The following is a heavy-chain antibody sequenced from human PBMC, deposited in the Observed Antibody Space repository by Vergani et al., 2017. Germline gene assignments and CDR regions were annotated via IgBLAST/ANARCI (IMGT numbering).Heavy chain of an antibody. Sequence: QVQLQQWGAGLLKPSEILSLTCTVSGGSISSYYWSWIRQPPGKGLEWIGYIYYSGSTNYNPSLKSRVTISVATSKNQFSLKLRSVTAADKAVYYCARPMHLVTVFGFLNWFDPWGQGTLVTVSS. CDR3: ARPMHLVTVFGFLNWFDP. CDR1: GGSISSYY. CDR2: IYYSGST. J-gene: IGHJ5*02. D-gene: IGHD2-21*02. V-gene: IGHV4-59*08.